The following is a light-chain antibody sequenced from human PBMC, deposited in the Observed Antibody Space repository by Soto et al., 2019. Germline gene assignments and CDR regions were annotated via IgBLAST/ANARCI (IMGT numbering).Light chain of an antibody. Sequence: EKVTTQSPATLSVSPGERATLSCRASQSVGSTLAWYQQKPGQPPRLLIYDASTRATGIPARFSGSGSGTEFTLTISSLQSEDFAVYYCQQYNTWPRTFGQGTKVEIK. J-gene: IGKJ1*01. CDR3: QQYNTWPRT. CDR1: QSVGST. V-gene: IGKV3-15*01. CDR2: DAS.